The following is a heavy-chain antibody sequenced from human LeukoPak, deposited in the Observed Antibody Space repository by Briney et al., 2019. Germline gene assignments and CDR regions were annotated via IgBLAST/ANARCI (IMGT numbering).Heavy chain of an antibody. CDR1: GFTFSSYW. CDR3: ARDLDSSGYYHVVDS. CDR2: ISTSGRT. V-gene: IGHV3-53*01. Sequence: GGSLRLSCAASGFTFSSYWMHWVRQAPGKGLEWVSLISTSGRTHYADSVQGRFTISRDNSKNTLSLHMNSLRAEDTAVYYCARDLDSSGYYHVVDSWGQGALVTVSS. D-gene: IGHD3-22*01. J-gene: IGHJ4*02.